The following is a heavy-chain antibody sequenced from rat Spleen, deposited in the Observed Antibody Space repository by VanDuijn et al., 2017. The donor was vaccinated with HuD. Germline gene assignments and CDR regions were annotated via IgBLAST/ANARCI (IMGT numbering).Heavy chain of an antibody. V-gene: IGHV5-31*01. CDR2: ITKDGGSL. CDR3: ARQAWGVNYFDY. J-gene: IGHJ2*01. D-gene: IGHD5-1*01. Sequence: EVQLVESGGGLVQPGTSLNLSCVTSGFTFNNYWLSWVRQTPGKGLDWVASITKDGGSLFYRDSVKGRFTVSRDNEQNTLYLQMDSLRSEDTATYYCARQAWGVNYFDYWGQGVMVTVSS. CDR1: GFTFNNYW.